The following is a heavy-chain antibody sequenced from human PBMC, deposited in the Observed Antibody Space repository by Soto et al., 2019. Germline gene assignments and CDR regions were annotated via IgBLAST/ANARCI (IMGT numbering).Heavy chain of an antibody. D-gene: IGHD3-22*01. CDR3: ARTYDSSGYYPFDY. V-gene: IGHV2-26*01. CDR1: GFSLSNARMG. CDR2: IFSNDEK. J-gene: IGHJ4*02. Sequence: SGPTLVNPTETLTLTCTVSGFSLSNARMGVSWIRQPPGKALEWLAHIFSNDEKSYSTSLKSRLTISKDTSKSQVVLTMTNMDPVDTATYYCARTYDSSGYYPFDYWGQGTLVTVSS.